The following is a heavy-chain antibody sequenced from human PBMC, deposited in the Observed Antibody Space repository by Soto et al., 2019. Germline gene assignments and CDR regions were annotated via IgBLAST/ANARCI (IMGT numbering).Heavy chain of an antibody. V-gene: IGHV3-23*01. CDR2: ISGSGGST. CDR1: GFTFSSYA. D-gene: IGHD3-10*01. J-gene: IGHJ4*02. Sequence: PGGSLRLSCAASGFTFSSYAMSLVRQAPGKGLEWVSAISGSGGSTYYADSVKGRFTISRDNSKNTLYLQMNSLRAEDTAVYYCAKAQIRFGELFRRYYLGCWSWETLVTVSA. CDR3: AKAQIRFGELFRRYYLGC.